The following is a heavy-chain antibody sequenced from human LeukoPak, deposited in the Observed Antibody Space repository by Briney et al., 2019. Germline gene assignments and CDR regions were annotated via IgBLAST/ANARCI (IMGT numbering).Heavy chain of an antibody. Sequence: GGSLRLSCVASGFTFSSYWMSWVRQAPGKGLEWVANIKQDGSEKEYVDSVKGRFTISRDNAKNSLYLQMNSLRAEDTAVYYCARDVGYYGSGDLDLRGQGTLVIVSS. CDR2: IKQDGSEK. V-gene: IGHV3-7*01. CDR3: ARDVGYYGSGDLDL. CDR1: GFTFSSYW. D-gene: IGHD3-10*01. J-gene: IGHJ5*02.